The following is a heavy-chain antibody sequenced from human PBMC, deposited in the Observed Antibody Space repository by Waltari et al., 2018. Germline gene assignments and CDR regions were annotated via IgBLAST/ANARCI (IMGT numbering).Heavy chain of an antibody. D-gene: IGHD2-21*01. J-gene: IGHJ6*02. CDR1: GFSLSTSGVG. CDR2: IYWNDDK. Sequence: QITLKESGPTLVKPTQTLTLTCTFSGFSLSTSGVGVGWIRQPPGQALEWLALIYWNDDKRYSPSLKSRLTITKDTSKNQVVLTMTNMDPVDTATYYCAHTDCGGDCYFGYYYGMDVWGQGTTVTVSS. CDR3: AHTDCGGDCYFGYYYGMDV. V-gene: IGHV2-5*01.